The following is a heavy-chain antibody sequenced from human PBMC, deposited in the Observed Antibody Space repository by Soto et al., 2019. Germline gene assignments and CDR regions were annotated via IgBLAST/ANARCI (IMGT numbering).Heavy chain of an antibody. D-gene: IGHD3-16*01. V-gene: IGHV1-69*02. CDR1: GGTFSSYT. Sequence: QVQLVQSGAEFKKPGSSVKLSCRASGGTFSSYTLNWVRQAPGQGLQWMGKIVPLVDIANYEQKLQGRVTITADKSTNTVSMELNSLISEDTAVYYSARSRGFATRFASFDLWGPGTRVTVSS. CDR2: IVPLVDIA. J-gene: IGHJ4*02. CDR3: ARSRGFATRFASFDL.